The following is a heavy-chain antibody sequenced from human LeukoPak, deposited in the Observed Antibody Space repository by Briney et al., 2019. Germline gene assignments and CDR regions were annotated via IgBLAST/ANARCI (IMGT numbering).Heavy chain of an antibody. CDR2: IYYSGST. CDR3: ARALYSGYDY. D-gene: IGHD5-12*01. Sequence: SETLSLTCTVSGGSISNYYWSWIRQPPGKGLGWIGYIYYSGSTNYNPSLKSRVTISVDTSKNQFSLKLSSVTAEDTAVYYCARALYSGYDYWGQGTLVTVSS. J-gene: IGHJ4*02. CDR1: GGSISNYY. V-gene: IGHV4-59*01.